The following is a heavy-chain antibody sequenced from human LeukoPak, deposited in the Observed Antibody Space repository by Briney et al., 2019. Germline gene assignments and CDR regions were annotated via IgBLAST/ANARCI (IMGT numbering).Heavy chain of an antibody. Sequence: GASVKVSCKASGYTFTGYYMHWVRQAPGQGLEWMGWINPNSGGTNYAQKFQGRVTMTRDTSISTAYMELSRLRSDDTAVYYCAQLDLAYCGGDCYSRDYWDQGTLVTVSS. CDR3: AQLDLAYCGGDCYSRDY. D-gene: IGHD2-21*02. CDR2: INPNSGGT. J-gene: IGHJ4*02. CDR1: GYTFTGYY. V-gene: IGHV1-2*02.